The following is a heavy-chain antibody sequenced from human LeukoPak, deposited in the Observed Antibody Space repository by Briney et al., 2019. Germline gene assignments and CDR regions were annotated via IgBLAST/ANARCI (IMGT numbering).Heavy chain of an antibody. CDR1: GFTFSSYG. CDR2: IRYDGSNK. V-gene: IGHV3-30*02. CDR3: AKDSKTYSGSYGVDY. J-gene: IGHJ4*02. D-gene: IGHD1-26*01. Sequence: PGGSLRLSCAASGFTFSSYGMHWVRQAPGKGLEWVAFIRYDGSNKYYADSVKGRFTISRDNSKNTLYLQMNSLRAEDTAVYHCAKDSKTYSGSYGVDYWGQGTLVTVSS.